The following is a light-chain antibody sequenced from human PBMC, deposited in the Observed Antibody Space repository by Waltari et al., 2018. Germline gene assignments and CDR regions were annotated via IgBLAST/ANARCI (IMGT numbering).Light chain of an antibody. CDR1: RSNIGAGYD. J-gene: IGLJ2*01. Sequence: QSGLTQPPSVSGAPGQRVTISCTGSRSNIGAGYDVPWYQLLPGTAPKLLIYGNSNRPSGVPDRFSGSKSGTSASLAITGLQAEDEAGYYCQSYDSSLSGSVFGGGTKLTVL. V-gene: IGLV1-40*01. CDR2: GNS. CDR3: QSYDSSLSGSV.